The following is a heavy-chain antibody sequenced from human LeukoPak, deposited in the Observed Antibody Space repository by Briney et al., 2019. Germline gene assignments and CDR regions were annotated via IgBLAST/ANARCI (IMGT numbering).Heavy chain of an antibody. CDR2: IYYSGST. J-gene: IGHJ4*02. D-gene: IGHD3-22*01. CDR3: ARGITYYDVNLDY. Sequence: PSETLSLTCTVSGGSISSYYWSWIRQPPGEGLEWIGYIYYSGSTNFNPSLKSRVTISVDTSKNQFSLKLSSVTAADTAVYYCARGITYYDVNLDYWGQGTLVTVSS. CDR1: GGSISSYY. V-gene: IGHV4-59*01.